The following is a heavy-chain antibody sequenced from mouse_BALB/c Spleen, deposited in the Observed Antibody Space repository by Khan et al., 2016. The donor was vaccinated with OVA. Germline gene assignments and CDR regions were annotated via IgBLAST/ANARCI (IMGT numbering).Heavy chain of an antibody. Sequence: QVRLQQSGAELMKPGASVKISCKATGYTFSSYWIEWVKQRPGHGLEWIGEILPGSGSTNYNEKFKGKATFTADTSSNTAYMQLSSLTSEDSAVYYCVRWCDYDGAYAMDYWGQGTSVTVSS. D-gene: IGHD2-4*01. CDR2: ILPGSGST. CDR1: GYTFSSYW. J-gene: IGHJ4*01. CDR3: VRWCDYDGAYAMDY. V-gene: IGHV1-9*01.